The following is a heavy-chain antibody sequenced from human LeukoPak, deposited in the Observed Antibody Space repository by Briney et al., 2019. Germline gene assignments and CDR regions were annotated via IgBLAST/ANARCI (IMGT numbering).Heavy chain of an antibody. CDR1: GFTFSSRW. Sequence: GGSLGLSCSASGFTFSSRWMNWVRQAPGRGLEWVAIINIDGSEKHYVDSVKGRFTISRDNAKNSLYLQMNSLRAEDTAVYYCARSDHGPEYWGQGTLVTVSS. D-gene: IGHD1-14*01. J-gene: IGHJ4*02. CDR3: ARSDHGPEY. CDR2: INIDGSEK. V-gene: IGHV3-7*01.